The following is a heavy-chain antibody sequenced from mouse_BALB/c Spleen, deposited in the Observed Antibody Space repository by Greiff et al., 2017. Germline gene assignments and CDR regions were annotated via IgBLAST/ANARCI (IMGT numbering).Heavy chain of an antibody. CDR2: ISRGGSYT. CDR1: GFTFSRYA. J-gene: IGHJ4*01. D-gene: IGHD2-3*01. Sequence: EVMLVESGGGLVKPGGSLKLSCAASGFTFSRYAMSWVRQTPEKRLEWVATISRGGSYTYYPDSVKGRFTISRDNAKNTLYLQMSSLRSEDTAMYYGARRHYDGYYETRDYWGQGTAVTVAS. CDR3: ARRHYDGYYETRDY. V-gene: IGHV5-9-1*01.